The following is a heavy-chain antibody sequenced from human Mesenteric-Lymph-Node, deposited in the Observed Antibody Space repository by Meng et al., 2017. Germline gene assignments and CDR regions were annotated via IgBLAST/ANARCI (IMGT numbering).Heavy chain of an antibody. CDR3: VKGYYGRSSRNNWFGP. D-gene: IGHD3-16*01. CDR1: GFTFSNAW. CDR2: IKSKTDGGTT. V-gene: IGHV3-15*01. J-gene: IGHJ5*02. Sequence: GESLKISCAASGFTFSNAWMSWVRQAPGKGLEWVGRIKSKTDGGTTDYAAPVKGRFTISRDDSKNTLYLQMNSLKTEDTAVYYCVKGYYGRSSRNNWFGPWGQGTLVTVSS.